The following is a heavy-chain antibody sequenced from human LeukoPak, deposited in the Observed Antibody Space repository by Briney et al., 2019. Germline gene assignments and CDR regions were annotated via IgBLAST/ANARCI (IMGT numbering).Heavy chain of an antibody. CDR3: ARARKGYYFDH. CDR2: ITDTGSAT. D-gene: IGHD1-14*01. V-gene: IGHV3-11*04. J-gene: IGHJ4*02. Sequence: KPGGSLRLSCAASGFTFSDNYMIWIRQAPGKELEGVSYITDTGSATYSADPVKGRFTISRDNAKNSLFLQMNSLRADDTAVYYCARARKGYYFDHWGQGTLVTVSS. CDR1: GFTFSDNY.